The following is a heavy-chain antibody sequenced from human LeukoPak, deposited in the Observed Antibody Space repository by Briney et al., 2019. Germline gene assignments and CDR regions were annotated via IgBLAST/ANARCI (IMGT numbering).Heavy chain of an antibody. Sequence: PGGSLRLSCVASGFTISSYWMHWVRQAPGKGLEWVANIKQDGSEEYYVDSVKGRFTISRDNAKNSLYLQMNSLRAEDTAVYYCARRYFDYWGQGTLVTVPS. CDR2: IKQDGSEE. CDR1: GFTISSYW. J-gene: IGHJ4*02. V-gene: IGHV3-7*03. CDR3: ARRYFDY.